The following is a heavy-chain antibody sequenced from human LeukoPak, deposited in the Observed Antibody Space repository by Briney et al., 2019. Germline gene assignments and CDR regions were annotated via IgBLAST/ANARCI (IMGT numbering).Heavy chain of an antibody. CDR3: ARGAVTTYFNWLDS. CDR2: INQDGSEK. CDR1: GFTLSGYW. V-gene: IGHV3-7*01. J-gene: IGHJ5*01. D-gene: IGHD4-11*01. Sequence: QTGGSLRLSCAASGFTLSGYWMSWVRQAPGKGLEWVANINQDGSEKDYVDSVKGRFTISRDNAKNSMNLQMHSLRAEDTAVYYCARGAVTTYFNWLDSWGQGTLVTVSS.